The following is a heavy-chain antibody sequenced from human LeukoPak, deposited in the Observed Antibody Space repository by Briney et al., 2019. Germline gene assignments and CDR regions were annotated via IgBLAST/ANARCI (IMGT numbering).Heavy chain of an antibody. CDR1: GFTFNNYG. V-gene: IGHV3-30*18. CDR2: ISYDGRNI. CDR3: AKGPLRGTAAAIDY. Sequence: PGGSLRLSCAASGFTFNNYGMHWVRQAPGKGLEWVPVISYDGRNIHYPDSVKGRFPISRDISTDTLWLQMDSMSTEGTAVYYCAKGPLRGTAAAIDYWGQGTLVTVSS. J-gene: IGHJ4*02. D-gene: IGHD2-2*01.